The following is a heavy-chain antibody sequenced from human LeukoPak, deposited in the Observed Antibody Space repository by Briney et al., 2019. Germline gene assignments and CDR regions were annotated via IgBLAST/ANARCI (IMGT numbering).Heavy chain of an antibody. CDR3: AKASATAFWCAP. CDR2: IYSGGST. J-gene: IGHJ5*02. Sequence: GGSLRLSCAASGFTVSSNYMSWVRQAPGKGLEWVSVIYSGGSTYYADSVKGRFTISRDNSKNTLYLQMNSLRAEDTAVYYCAKASATAFWCAPWGQGTLVTVSS. D-gene: IGHD2-21*02. CDR1: GFTVSSNY. V-gene: IGHV3-66*01.